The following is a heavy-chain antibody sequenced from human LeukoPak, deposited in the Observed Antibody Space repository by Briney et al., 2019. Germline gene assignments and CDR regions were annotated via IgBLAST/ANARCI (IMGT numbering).Heavy chain of an antibody. V-gene: IGHV1-18*01. CDR1: GYTFTSYG. CDR2: ISAYNGNT. CDR3: ARGSYLYDILTGKHWFDP. J-gene: IGHJ5*02. Sequence: GASVKVSCKASGYTFTSYGISWVRQAPEQGLEWMGWISAYNGNTNYAQKLQGRVTMTTDTSTSTAYMELRSLRSDDTAVYYCARGSYLYDILTGKHWFDPWGQGTLVTVSS. D-gene: IGHD3-9*01.